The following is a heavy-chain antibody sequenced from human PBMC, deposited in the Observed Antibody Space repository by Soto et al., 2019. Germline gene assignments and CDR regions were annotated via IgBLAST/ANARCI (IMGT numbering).Heavy chain of an antibody. Sequence: ASVKVSCKVSGYTLTELSMHWVRQAPGKGLEWMGGFDPEDGETIYAQKFQGRVTMTEDTSTDTAYMELSSLRTEDTPVCYCPTEPRTTVYWGQGTLVTVSS. CDR2: FDPEDGET. CDR3: PTEPRTTVY. J-gene: IGHJ4*02. V-gene: IGHV1-24*01. D-gene: IGHD4-17*01. CDR1: GYTLTELS.